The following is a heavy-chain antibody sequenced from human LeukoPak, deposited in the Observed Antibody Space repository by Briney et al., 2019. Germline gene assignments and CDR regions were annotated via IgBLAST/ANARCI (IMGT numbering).Heavy chain of an antibody. CDR2: INPNSGGT. CDR3: ARGHLYCGGDCSVDY. V-gene: IGHV1-2*02. J-gene: IGHJ4*02. Sequence: GASVKVSCKASGYTFTGYYMHWVRQAPGQGLEWMGWINPNSGGTNYAQKFQGRVTMTRNTSISTAYMELSSLRSEDTAVYYCARGHLYCGGDCSVDYWGQGTLVTVSS. D-gene: IGHD2-21*02. CDR1: GYTFTGYY.